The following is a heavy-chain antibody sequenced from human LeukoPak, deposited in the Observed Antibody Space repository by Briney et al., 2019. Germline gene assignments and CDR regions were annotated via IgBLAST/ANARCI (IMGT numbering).Heavy chain of an antibody. V-gene: IGHV4-34*01. J-gene: IGHJ3*02. CDR1: GGSFSGYY. D-gene: IGHD2-2*01. Sequence: SETLSLTCAVYGGSFSGYYWSWIRQPPGKGLEWIGEINHSGSTNYNPSLKGRVTISVDTSKNQFSLKLSSVTAADTAVYYCARAGYCSSTSCPNDAFDIWGQGTMVTVSS. CDR3: ARAGYCSSTSCPNDAFDI. CDR2: INHSGST.